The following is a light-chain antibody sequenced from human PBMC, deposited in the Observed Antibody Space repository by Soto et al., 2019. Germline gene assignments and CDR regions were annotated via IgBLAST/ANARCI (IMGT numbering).Light chain of an antibody. CDR1: SSNIGNNY. CDR3: GTWDSSLSADV. Sequence: QSVLTQPPSVSAAPGQKVTISCSGSSSNIGNNYVSWYQQLPGTAPKPLIYENNKRPSGIPDRFSGSKSGTSATLGITGLQTGDEADYYCGTWDSSLSADVFGTGTKVTVL. V-gene: IGLV1-51*02. CDR2: ENN. J-gene: IGLJ1*01.